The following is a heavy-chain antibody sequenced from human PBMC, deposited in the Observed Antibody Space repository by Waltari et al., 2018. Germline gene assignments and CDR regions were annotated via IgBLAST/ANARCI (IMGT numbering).Heavy chain of an antibody. CDR2: FYSSEYI. D-gene: IGHD7-27*01. Sequence: QVQLQESGPGLVKPSQTLSLTCTVSGDSITSNSFYWNWVRQPAGKGLEWIGRFYSSEYIHYNPSLKSRVTISRDTSKKQFFLKLTSVTAADTAFYYCAREVTKVELGRRLPHFFDSWGQGTLVTVSS. CDR1: GDSITSNSFY. V-gene: IGHV4-61*02. J-gene: IGHJ4*02. CDR3: AREVTKVELGRRLPHFFDS.